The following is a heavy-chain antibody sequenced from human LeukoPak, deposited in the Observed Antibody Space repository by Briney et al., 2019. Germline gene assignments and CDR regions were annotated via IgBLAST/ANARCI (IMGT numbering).Heavy chain of an antibody. J-gene: IGHJ4*02. Sequence: GESLKISCKTSGYNFTNYWIGWVRQMPGKGPEWMGIIYPGNSDTRYSPSFQGQVTISADKSISTAYLQWSSLKASDTAMYYCARLSRYSSSSEADYWGQGTLVTVSS. CDR1: GYNFTNYW. CDR3: ARLSRYSSSSEADY. D-gene: IGHD6-6*01. V-gene: IGHV5-51*01. CDR2: IYPGNSDT.